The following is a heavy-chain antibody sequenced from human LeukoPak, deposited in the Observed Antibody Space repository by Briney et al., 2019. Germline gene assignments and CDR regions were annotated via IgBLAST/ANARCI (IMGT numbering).Heavy chain of an antibody. CDR1: GYTFASYD. CDR2: MNPNSGNT. V-gene: IGHV1-8*01. J-gene: IGHJ4*02. Sequence: ASVKVSCKASGYTFASYDINWVRQATGQGLEWMGWMNPNSGNTGYAQKFQGRVTMTRNTSISTAYMELSRLRSDDTAVYYCARELSDILTGYNDYWGQGTLVTVSS. D-gene: IGHD3-9*01. CDR3: ARELSDILTGYNDY.